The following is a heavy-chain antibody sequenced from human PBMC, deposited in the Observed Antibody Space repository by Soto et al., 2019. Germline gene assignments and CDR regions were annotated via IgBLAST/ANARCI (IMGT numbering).Heavy chain of an antibody. CDR3: ARSREIIASAGSFDY. Sequence: EVQLLESGGGLVQPGGSLRLSCAASGFTFSRHVMSWVRQARGKGLEWVSGISTGGGSTDYADSVKGRFTISRDNSKNTLHLQMKSLGAEDTAVYYCARSREIIASAGSFDYWGQGTLVTVSS. J-gene: IGHJ4*02. CDR1: GFTFSRHV. V-gene: IGHV3-23*01. D-gene: IGHD6-25*01. CDR2: ISTGGGST.